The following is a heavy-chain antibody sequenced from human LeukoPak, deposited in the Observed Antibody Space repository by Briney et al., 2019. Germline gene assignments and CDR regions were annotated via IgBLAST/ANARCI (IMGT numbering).Heavy chain of an antibody. J-gene: IGHJ6*02. D-gene: IGHD3-10*01. CDR1: GGPFSGYY. CDR2: INHSGST. CDR3: ARTTLVRGVTKRGMDV. V-gene: IGHV4-34*01. Sequence: PSETLSLTCAVYGGPFSGYYWSWIRQPPGKGLEWIGEINHSGSTNYNPSLKSRVTISVDTSKNQFSLKLSSVTAADTAVYYCARTTLVRGVTKRGMDVWGQGTTVTVSS.